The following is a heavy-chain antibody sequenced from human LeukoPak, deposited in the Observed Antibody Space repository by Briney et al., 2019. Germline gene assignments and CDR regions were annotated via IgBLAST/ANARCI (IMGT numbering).Heavy chain of an antibody. Sequence: PGGSLRLSCATSGFNFGGYSMNWVRQAPGKGLEWASYISSTSSSTYYADSVKGRFTISRDYAKNSLYLQMNSLRAEDTAVFYCAKSFDNWGQGTLVTVSS. CDR3: AKSFDN. V-gene: IGHV3-48*04. CDR1: GFNFGGYS. J-gene: IGHJ4*02. CDR2: ISSTSSST.